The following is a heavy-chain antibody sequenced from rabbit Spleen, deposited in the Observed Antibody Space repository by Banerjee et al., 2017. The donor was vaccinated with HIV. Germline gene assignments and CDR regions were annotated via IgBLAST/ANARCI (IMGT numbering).Heavy chain of an antibody. CDR1: GFSFSDRDL. Sequence: QEQRGESGGGLGQPEGPLTLNCKASGFSFSDRDLMSWVRQAPGKGLEWIACINTATGKTVYASCAKGRFIMSRTSSTTVTLQMTSLTAAATATYFCARGSATFTMLIIGFYLNLWGPGTLVTVS. V-gene: IGHV1S45*01. CDR3: ARGSATFTMLIIGFYLNL. D-gene: IGHD2-1*01. CDR2: INTATGKT. J-gene: IGHJ4*01.